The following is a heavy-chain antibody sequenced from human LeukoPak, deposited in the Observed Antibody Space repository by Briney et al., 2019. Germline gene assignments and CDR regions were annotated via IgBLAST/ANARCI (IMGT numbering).Heavy chain of an antibody. J-gene: IGHJ4*02. D-gene: IGHD3-22*01. Sequence: GGSLRLSCAASGFTFSSYGMHWVRQAPGKGLEWVALISYDGSNKYYADSVKGRCTISRDISKNTLYLQMNSLRAEDTAVYYCAASYYYDSSGYYSPGYWGQGTLVTVSS. V-gene: IGHV3-30*03. CDR1: GFTFSSYG. CDR2: ISYDGSNK. CDR3: AASYYYDSSGYYSPGY.